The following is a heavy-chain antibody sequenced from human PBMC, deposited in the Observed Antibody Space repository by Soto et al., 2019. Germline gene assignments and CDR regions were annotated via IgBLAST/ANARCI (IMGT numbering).Heavy chain of an antibody. CDR1: GFTFSSYS. D-gene: IGHD2-2*01. CDR2: ISSSSSYI. J-gene: IGHJ4*02. CDR3: ARIIVVVPAAMEGPLEPSDY. V-gene: IGHV3-21*01. Sequence: GGSLRLSCAASGFTFSSYSMNWVRQAPGKGLEWVSSISSSSSYIYYADSVKGRFTISRDNAKNSLYLQMNSLRAEDTAVYYCARIIVVVPAAMEGPLEPSDYWGQGTLVTVSS.